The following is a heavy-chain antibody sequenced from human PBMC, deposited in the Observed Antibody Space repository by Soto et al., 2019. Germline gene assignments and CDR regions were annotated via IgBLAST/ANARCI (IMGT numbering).Heavy chain of an antibody. D-gene: IGHD3-3*02. J-gene: IGHJ5*02. Sequence: SETLSLTCAVSGDSISSGDYYWSWIRQPPGKGLEWIGCIYYSGNTYYNPSLKRRFSISVDTSKNQFSLKLSSVTAADTAVYYCASPKIAFYNWFDPWGQGTLVTVSS. CDR1: GDSISSGDYY. CDR3: ASPKIAFYNWFDP. CDR2: IYYSGNT. V-gene: IGHV4-30-4*01.